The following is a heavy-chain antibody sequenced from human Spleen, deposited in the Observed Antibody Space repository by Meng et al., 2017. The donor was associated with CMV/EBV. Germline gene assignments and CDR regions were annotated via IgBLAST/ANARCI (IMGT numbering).Heavy chain of an antibody. CDR3: ARESPYTVYSMDV. J-gene: IGHJ6*02. Sequence: ASVKVSCKASGYTFTNYYIHWVRQAPGQGLEWMGIINPTVNNPRGDKTNYAQRFQGRLTVTRDTSVSTAYMELSRLRSDDTATYYCARESPYTVYSMDVWGQGTTVTVSS. CDR2: INPTVNNPRGDKT. V-gene: IGHV1-46*01. D-gene: IGHD2-2*02. CDR1: GYTFTNYY.